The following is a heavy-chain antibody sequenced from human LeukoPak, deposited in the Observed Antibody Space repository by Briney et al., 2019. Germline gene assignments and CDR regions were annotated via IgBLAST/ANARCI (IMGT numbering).Heavy chain of an antibody. J-gene: IGHJ3*02. CDR1: GGNLKNFA. D-gene: IGHD2-21*01. V-gene: IGHV1-69*04. Sequence: ASVQVSCKASGGNLKNFAISWVRQSPGQGLEWLGRIVPKVGVTNYGQKFQDRVTITADESTATAYMELSSLRSEDTAVYYCARDSGPFEAHQCGGDCYWAQDAFDIWGQGTMVTVSS. CDR2: IVPKVGVT. CDR3: ARDSGPFEAHQCGGDCYWAQDAFDI.